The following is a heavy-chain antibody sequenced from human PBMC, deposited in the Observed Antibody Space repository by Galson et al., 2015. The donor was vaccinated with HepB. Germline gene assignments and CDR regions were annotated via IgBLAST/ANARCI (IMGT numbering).Heavy chain of an antibody. CDR3: AKDRVRDDSTDVDY. Sequence: SLRLSCAASGFSFNTYSMNWVRQAPGKGLEWVSIISNTGATTMYANSVKGRFTISRDTSRNTLYLQMDSLTPEDTALYYCAKDRVRDDSTDVDYWGQGTLVTVSS. V-gene: IGHV3-23*01. CDR2: ISNTGATT. J-gene: IGHJ4*02. D-gene: IGHD5-24*01. CDR1: GFSFNTYS.